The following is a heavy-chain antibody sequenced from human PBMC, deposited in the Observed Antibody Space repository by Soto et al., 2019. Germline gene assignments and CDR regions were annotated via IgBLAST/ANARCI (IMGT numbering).Heavy chain of an antibody. J-gene: IGHJ6*02. CDR3: ASDRYCSSTSCYTGGMDV. Sequence: RGSLRLSCAASGFTFSSYWVSWVRQAPGKGLEWVANIKQDGSETYYVDSVKGRFTSSRDNAKNSLYLQMNSLRAEVTAVYYCASDRYCSSTSCYTGGMDVWGQGTTVTVSS. CDR1: GFTFSSYW. D-gene: IGHD2-2*02. V-gene: IGHV3-7*01. CDR2: IKQDGSET.